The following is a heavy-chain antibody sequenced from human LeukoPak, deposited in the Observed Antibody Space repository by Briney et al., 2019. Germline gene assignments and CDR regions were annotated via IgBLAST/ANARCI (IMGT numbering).Heavy chain of an antibody. Sequence: GGSLSLSRAASGFNFSNNWMHSVRQATGKGPVWISRINPDGRTITYADSVVGRITISRDNAKNTLYLQMNSLRDEDTAVYYCARVAVGRYDFDYWGRGTLVTVSS. J-gene: IGHJ4*01. V-gene: IGHV3-74*03. CDR3: ARVAVGRYDFDY. CDR2: INPDGRTI. D-gene: IGHD1-26*01. CDR1: GFNFSNNW.